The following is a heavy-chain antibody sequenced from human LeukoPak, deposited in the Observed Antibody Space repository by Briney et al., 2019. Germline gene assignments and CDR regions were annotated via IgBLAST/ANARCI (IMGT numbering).Heavy chain of an antibody. Sequence: GESLTMSCMGSGYSFTNYWITWVRQMPGKGLEWMGRIAPSDSYTHYSPSFQGHVTISADKSISTAYLQWSSLKASDTAMYYCARYRGVDYDTVTAIRQELDFWGRGTSVTVSS. CDR2: IAPSDSYT. V-gene: IGHV5-10-1*01. CDR3: ARYRGVDYDTVTAIRQELDF. D-gene: IGHD2-21*02. J-gene: IGHJ4*02. CDR1: GYSFTNYW.